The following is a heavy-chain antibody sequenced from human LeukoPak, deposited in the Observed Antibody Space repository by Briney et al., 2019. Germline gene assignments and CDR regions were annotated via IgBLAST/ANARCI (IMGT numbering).Heavy chain of an antibody. CDR3: TRQLVGEDFDY. CDR1: GFTFSSYW. Sequence: GGSLRLSCAASGFTFSSYWMHWVRRAPGKGLVWVSRIISDGSTTSYADSVKGRFTISRDNAKNTLYLQMDSLRAEDTAVYYCTRQLVGEDFDYWGQGTLVTVSS. V-gene: IGHV3-74*01. CDR2: IISDGSTT. D-gene: IGHD3-16*01. J-gene: IGHJ4*02.